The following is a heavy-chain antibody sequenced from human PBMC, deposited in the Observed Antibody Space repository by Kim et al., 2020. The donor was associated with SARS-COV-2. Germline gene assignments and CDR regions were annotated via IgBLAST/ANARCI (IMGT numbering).Heavy chain of an antibody. CDR2: IGTAGDT. Sequence: GGSLRLSCAASGFTFSSYDMHWVRQATGKGLEWVSAIGTAGDTYYPGSVKGRFTISRENAKNSLYLQMNSLRAGDTAVYYCARVAEPSSGWPDYYYYYYMDVWGKGTTVTVSS. CDR1: GFTFSSYD. D-gene: IGHD6-19*01. V-gene: IGHV3-13*01. CDR3: ARVAEPSSGWPDYYYYYYMDV. J-gene: IGHJ6*03.